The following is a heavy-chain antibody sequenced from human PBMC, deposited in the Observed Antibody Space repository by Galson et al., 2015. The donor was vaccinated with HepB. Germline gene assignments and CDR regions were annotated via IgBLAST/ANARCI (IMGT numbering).Heavy chain of an antibody. V-gene: IGHV7-4-1*02. CDR3: GRNGDSGSYYNFDY. J-gene: IGHJ4*02. CDR2: INTNTGNP. D-gene: IGHD1-26*01. CDR1: GYTFTSYA. Sequence: SVKVSCKASGYTFTSYAMNWVRQAPGQGLEWMGWINTNTGNPTYARGFTGRFVFSLDTSVSTAYLQISSLKAEDTAVYYCGRNGDSGSYYNFDYWGQGTLVTVSS.